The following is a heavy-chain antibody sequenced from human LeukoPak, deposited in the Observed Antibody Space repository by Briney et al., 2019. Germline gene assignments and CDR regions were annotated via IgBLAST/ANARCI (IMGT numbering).Heavy chain of an antibody. V-gene: IGHV3-9*02. CDR1: GFTSDDYA. J-gene: IGHJ6*02. CDR2: ISWNSGSI. CDR3: AKDTGRNYYYGMDV. Sequence: GGSLRLSCAASGFTSDDYAMHWVRQAPGRGLEWVSGISWNSGSIGYADSVKGRFTISRDTAKNSLYLQMNSLRAEDTALYYCAKDTGRNYYYGMDVWGQGTTVTVSS.